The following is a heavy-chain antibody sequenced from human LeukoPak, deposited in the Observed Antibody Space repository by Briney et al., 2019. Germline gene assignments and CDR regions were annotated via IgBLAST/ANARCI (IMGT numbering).Heavy chain of an antibody. CDR3: ARDTRRGYSYGYLDY. CDR2: ISYDGSNK. V-gene: IGHV3-30-3*01. J-gene: IGHJ4*02. Sequence: GRSLRLSCAASGFTFSSYAMHWVRQAPGKGLEWVAVISYDGSNKYYADSVKGRFTISRDNSKNTLYLQMNSLRAEDTAVYYCARDTRRGYSYGYLDYWGQGTLVTVPS. CDR1: GFTFSSYA. D-gene: IGHD5-18*01.